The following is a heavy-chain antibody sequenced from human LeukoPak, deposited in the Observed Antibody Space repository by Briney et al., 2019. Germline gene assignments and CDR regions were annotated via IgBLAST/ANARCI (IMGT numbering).Heavy chain of an antibody. CDR3: AQDLGGITFGGVFATFDY. V-gene: IGHV3-23*01. Sequence: PGASLRLSCAASGFTFSTYARSWVRQAPGKGLEWVSSISGSGGTTYYPDSVKGRFTISRDNSKNTLYLRMNSLRVEDTAVYYCAQDLGGITFGGVFATFDYWGQGTSVTVSS. CDR1: GFTFSTYA. J-gene: IGHJ4*02. CDR2: ISGSGGTT. D-gene: IGHD3-16*02.